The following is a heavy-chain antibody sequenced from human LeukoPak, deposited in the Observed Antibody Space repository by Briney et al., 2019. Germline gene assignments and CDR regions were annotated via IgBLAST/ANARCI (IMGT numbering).Heavy chain of an antibody. D-gene: IGHD6-13*01. J-gene: IGHJ4*02. V-gene: IGHV4-39*01. CDR2: IYYSGST. CDR1: GGSISSSSYY. Sequence: PSETLSLTCTVSGGSISSSSYYWGWVRQPPGKGLEWIGSIYYSGSTYYNPSLKSRVTISVDTSKNQFSLKLSSVTAADTAVYYCARHPEYSSSEFDYWGQRTLVTVSS. CDR3: ARHPEYSSSEFDY.